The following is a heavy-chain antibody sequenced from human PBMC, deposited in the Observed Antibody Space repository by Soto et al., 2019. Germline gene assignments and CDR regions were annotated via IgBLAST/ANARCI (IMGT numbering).Heavy chain of an antibody. V-gene: IGHV3-30*18. D-gene: IGHD3-22*01. CDR3: AKDPNYDSSGYYYRDYYGMDV. CDR2: ISYDGSNK. J-gene: IGHJ6*02. CDR1: GFTFSSYG. Sequence: GGSLRLSCAASGFTFSSYGMHWVRQAPGKGLEWVAVISYDGSNKYYSDSVKGRFTISRDNSKNTLYLQMNSLRAEDTAVYYCAKDPNYDSSGYYYRDYYGMDVWGQGTTVTVSS.